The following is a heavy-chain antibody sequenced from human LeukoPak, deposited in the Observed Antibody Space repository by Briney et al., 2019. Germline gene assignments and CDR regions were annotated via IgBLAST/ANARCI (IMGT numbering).Heavy chain of an antibody. CDR2: INQDGSEK. V-gene: IGHV3-7*03. J-gene: IGHJ4*02. CDR3: ANCGGDCFRADY. Sequence: PGGSLRLSCAASEFPFNAYWMSWIRQAPGKGLECVANINQDGSEKYYIDSVRGRFTISRDNARNSLYLQMNSLRAEDTAVYYCANCGGDCFRADYWGQGTLVTVSS. CDR1: EFPFNAYW. D-gene: IGHD2-21*02.